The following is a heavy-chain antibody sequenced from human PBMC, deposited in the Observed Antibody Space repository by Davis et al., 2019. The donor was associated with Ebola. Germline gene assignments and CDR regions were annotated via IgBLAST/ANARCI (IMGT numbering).Heavy chain of an antibody. CDR3: ARVVGATEIDY. V-gene: IGHV1-18*01. CDR2: TGAYNGNT. CDR1: GYSFTSSG. D-gene: IGHD1-26*01. Sequence: ASVKVSCKASGYSFTSSGLTWVRQAPGQGLEWMGWTGAYNGNTNYAQKFQGRVTMTTDTSTGTAYMELRSLRSDDTAVYYCARVVGATEIDYWGQGTLVSVSS. J-gene: IGHJ4*02.